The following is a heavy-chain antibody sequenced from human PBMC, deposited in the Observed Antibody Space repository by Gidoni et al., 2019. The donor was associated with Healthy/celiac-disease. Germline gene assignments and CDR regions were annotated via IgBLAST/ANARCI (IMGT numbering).Heavy chain of an antibody. J-gene: IGHJ4*02. CDR3: ARDWSRRRIAVAGRIPCDY. D-gene: IGHD6-19*01. V-gene: IGHV1-18*01. CDR1: GYTFASYG. CDR2: ISAYNGNT. Sequence: QVQLVQSGAEVKKPGASVKVSCKASGYTFASYGISWVRQAPGQGLECMGWISAYNGNTNYAQKLQGRVTMTTDTSTRTADMELRSLRSDDTAGYDCARDWSRRRIAVAGRIPCDYWGQGTLVTASS.